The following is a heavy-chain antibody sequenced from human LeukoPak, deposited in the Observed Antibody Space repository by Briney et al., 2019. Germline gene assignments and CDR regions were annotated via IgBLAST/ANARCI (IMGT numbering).Heavy chain of an antibody. J-gene: IGHJ4*02. CDR2: IKQDGSEK. CDR3: ARGGGRKNYYDSSGYLDY. D-gene: IGHD3-22*01. Sequence: SGGPLRLSCAASGFTFSSYWMSWVRQAPGKGLEWVANIKQDGSEKYYVDSVKGRFTISRENAKNSLYLQMNSLRAEDTAVYYCARGGGRKNYYDSSGYLDYWGQGTLVTVSS. CDR1: GFTFSSYW. V-gene: IGHV3-7*01.